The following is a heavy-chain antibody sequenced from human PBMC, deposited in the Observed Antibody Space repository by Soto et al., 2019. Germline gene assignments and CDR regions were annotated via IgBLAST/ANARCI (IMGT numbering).Heavy chain of an antibody. CDR1: GGSISGSY. CDR2: VYYTGST. J-gene: IGHJ4*02. V-gene: IGHV4-59*07. CDR3: ARTVAVPGAHIDY. Sequence: ASYTLSLTCSVAGGSISGSYWSWIRQSPGKGLEWLGYVYYTGSTNYSPSLRSRVSISVDTSKNEFSLRLSSVTAADTAVYFCARTVAVPGAHIDYWGQGTQVTVSS. D-gene: IGHD6-19*01.